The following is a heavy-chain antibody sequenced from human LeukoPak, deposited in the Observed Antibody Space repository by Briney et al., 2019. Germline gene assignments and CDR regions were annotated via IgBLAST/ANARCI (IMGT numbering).Heavy chain of an antibody. CDR1: GFTFSSYS. CDR2: ISSSSSYI. Sequence: GGSLRLSCAASGFTFSSYSMNWVRQAPGKGLEWVSSISSSSSYIYYADSVKGRFTISRDNAKNSLYLQMNSLRAEDTAVYYCAQSVYSGGLREDYWGQGTLVTVSS. CDR3: AQSVYSGGLREDY. V-gene: IGHV3-21*01. D-gene: IGHD1-26*01. J-gene: IGHJ4*02.